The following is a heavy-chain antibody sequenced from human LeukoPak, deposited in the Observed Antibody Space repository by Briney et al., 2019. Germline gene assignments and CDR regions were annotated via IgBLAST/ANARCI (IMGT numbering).Heavy chain of an antibody. J-gene: IGHJ6*02. CDR1: GGSISDTSYH. V-gene: IGHV4-39*01. Sequence: KTSETLSLTCIVSGGSISDTSYHRGWIRQPPRKGLEWIGSIYYGGNTYNNPSLRSRVTTSADTSKNQFSLKLRSVTAADTAVYYCARISGPYYYGMDVWGQGTTVTVSS. D-gene: IGHD3-10*01. CDR3: ARISGPYYYGMDV. CDR2: IYYGGNT.